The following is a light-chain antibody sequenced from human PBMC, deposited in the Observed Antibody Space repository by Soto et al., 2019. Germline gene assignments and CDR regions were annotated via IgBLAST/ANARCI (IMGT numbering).Light chain of an antibody. CDR2: EVS. J-gene: IGLJ2*01. Sequence: QSALTQPASVSGSPGQSITISCTGTSSDIGGYNYVSWYQQHPGKAPKLMIYEVSNRPSGVSNRFSGSKSGNTASLTISGLQAEDEADYYCSSYTSSSTPLFGGRTKLTVL. V-gene: IGLV2-14*01. CDR3: SSYTSSSTPL. CDR1: SSDIGGYNY.